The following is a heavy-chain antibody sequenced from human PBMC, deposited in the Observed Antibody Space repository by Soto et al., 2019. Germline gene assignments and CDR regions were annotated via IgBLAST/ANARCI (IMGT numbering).Heavy chain of an antibody. V-gene: IGHV4-4*07. CDR3: ARVRSFRGGYPLFDP. CDR1: GDSISSYY. J-gene: IGHJ5*02. D-gene: IGHD3-10*01. Sequence: PSETLSLTCTVSGDSISSYYWTWIRQPAGKGLEWIGRIYTSGSTNYNPSLKSRVTMSVDTSKNQFSLKLSSVTAADTAVYYCARVRSFRGGYPLFDPWGQGTLVTVSS. CDR2: IYTSGST.